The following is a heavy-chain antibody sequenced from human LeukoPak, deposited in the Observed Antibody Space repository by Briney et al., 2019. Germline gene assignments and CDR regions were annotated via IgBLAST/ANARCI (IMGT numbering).Heavy chain of an antibody. CDR1: GYTFTSYS. J-gene: IGHJ4*02. Sequence: ASVKVSCKASGYTFTSYSISWVRQAPGQGLEWMGWINTNTGNPTYAQDYTGRLVFSLDTSVSTTYLQISRLKAEDTAVYYCASGPSYSGSNEYFDSWGQGTLVTVSS. CDR2: INTNTGNP. D-gene: IGHD1-26*01. V-gene: IGHV7-4-1*02. CDR3: ASGPSYSGSNEYFDS.